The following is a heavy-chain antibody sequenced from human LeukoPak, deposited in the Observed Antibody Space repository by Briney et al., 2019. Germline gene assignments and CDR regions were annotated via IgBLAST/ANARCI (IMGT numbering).Heavy chain of an antibody. CDR1: GYTFTSYG. J-gene: IGHJ5*02. V-gene: IGHV1-69*04. Sequence: SVKVSCKASGYTFTSYGISWVRQAPGQGLEWMGRIIPILGIANYAQKFQGRVTITADKSTSTAYMELSSLRSEDTAVYYCARDPRLTESEAWGQGTLVTVSS. CDR3: ARDPRLTESEA. D-gene: IGHD2/OR15-2a*01. CDR2: IIPILGIA.